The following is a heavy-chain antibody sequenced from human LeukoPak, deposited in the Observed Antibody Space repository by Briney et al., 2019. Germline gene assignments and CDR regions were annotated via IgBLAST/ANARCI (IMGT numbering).Heavy chain of an antibody. J-gene: IGHJ4*02. V-gene: IGHV3-33*01. CDR3: TRDPPSSGWSLDY. CDR2: IWFDGKTT. CDR1: GFTFSTHA. Sequence: GALRLSCAASGFTFSTHAMPWVRQASAKGLGGVAMIWFDGKTTYYVNSVKGRFTISRDNSKNTVDLRMDSLRAEDTAVYYCTRDPPSSGWSLDYWGQGILVAVSS. D-gene: IGHD6-19*01.